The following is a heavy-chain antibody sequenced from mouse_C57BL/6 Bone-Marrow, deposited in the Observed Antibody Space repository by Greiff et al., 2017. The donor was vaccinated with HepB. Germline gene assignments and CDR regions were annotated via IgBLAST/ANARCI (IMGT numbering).Heavy chain of an antibody. Sequence: QVHVKQPGAELVKPGASVKMSCKASGYTFTSYWITWVKQRPGQGLEWIGDIYPGSGSTNYNEKFKSKATLTVDTSSSAAYMQLSSLTSEDSAVYYCARGGTTVPNWYFDVWGTGTTVTVSS. CDR2: IYPGSGST. CDR3: ARGGTTVPNWYFDV. D-gene: IGHD1-1*01. J-gene: IGHJ1*03. V-gene: IGHV1-55*01. CDR1: GYTFTSYW.